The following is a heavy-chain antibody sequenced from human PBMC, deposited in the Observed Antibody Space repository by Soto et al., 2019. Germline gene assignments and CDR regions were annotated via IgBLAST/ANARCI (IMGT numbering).Heavy chain of an antibody. CDR3: AREVDTAMGTGAFDI. Sequence: QVQLVQSGAEVKKPGASVKVSCKASGYTFTSYGISWVRQAPGQGLEWMGWISAYNGNTNYAQKLQGRVTMPTDTYTSTAYMELRSVRPDDTAVYYCAREVDTAMGTGAFDIWGQGTMVTVSS. J-gene: IGHJ3*02. CDR2: ISAYNGNT. D-gene: IGHD5-18*01. V-gene: IGHV1-18*01. CDR1: GYTFTSYG.